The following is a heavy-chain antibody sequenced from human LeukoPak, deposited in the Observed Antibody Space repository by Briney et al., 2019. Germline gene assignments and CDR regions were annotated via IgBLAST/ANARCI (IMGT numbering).Heavy chain of an antibody. J-gene: IGHJ6*02. CDR3: TSSGSDYGMDV. Sequence: GGSLGLSCTASGFTFGDYAMSWFRQAPGKGLEWVGFIRSKAYGGTTEYAASVKGRFTISRDDSKSIAYLQMNSLKTEDTAVYYCTSSGSDYGMDVWGQGTTVTVSS. D-gene: IGHD3-10*01. CDR1: GFTFGDYA. CDR2: IRSKAYGGTT. V-gene: IGHV3-49*03.